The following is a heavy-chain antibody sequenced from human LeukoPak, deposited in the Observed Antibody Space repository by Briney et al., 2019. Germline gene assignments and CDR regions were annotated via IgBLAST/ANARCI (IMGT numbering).Heavy chain of an antibody. CDR1: GFSFSSYW. CDR2: IKEDGREK. J-gene: IGHJ1*01. V-gene: IGHV3-7*01. CDR3: VRAGTVGLSLD. Sequence: GGSLRLSCAPSGFSFSSYWMSWVRQAPGKGLEWVANIKEDGREKHYVDSVKGRFTISRDNDQNSLYLQMTSLRAEDTAVYYCVRAGTVGLSLDWGQGTLVTVSS. D-gene: IGHD1-26*01.